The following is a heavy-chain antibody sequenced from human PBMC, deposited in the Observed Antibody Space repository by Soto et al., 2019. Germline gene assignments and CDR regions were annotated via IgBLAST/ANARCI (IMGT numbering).Heavy chain of an antibody. D-gene: IGHD6-13*01. J-gene: IGHJ1*01. CDR3: AMTAAGTRYFQH. Sequence: GGSLRLSCAASGFTFSSYWMHWVRQAPGKGLVWVSRINSDGSSTSYADSVKGRFTISRDNAKNTLYLQMNSLRAEDTAVYYCAMTAAGTRYFQHWGQGTLVTVSS. CDR1: GFTFSSYW. CDR2: INSDGSST. V-gene: IGHV3-74*01.